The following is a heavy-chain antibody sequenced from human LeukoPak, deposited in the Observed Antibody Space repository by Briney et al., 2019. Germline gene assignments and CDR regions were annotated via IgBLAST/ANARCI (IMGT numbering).Heavy chain of an antibody. CDR3: ARLVTGTTVVNSGWFDP. CDR2: IYSGGGT. Sequence: GGSLRLSCAASGFTVSSNYMTWVRQAPGKGLEYVSVIYSGGGTYYADSVKGTFSISRDNSKSTLYLQMISLRPEDTGVYYCARLVTGTTVVNSGWFDPWGQGTLVTVSS. V-gene: IGHV3-66*04. CDR1: GFTVSSNY. D-gene: IGHD4-23*01. J-gene: IGHJ5*02.